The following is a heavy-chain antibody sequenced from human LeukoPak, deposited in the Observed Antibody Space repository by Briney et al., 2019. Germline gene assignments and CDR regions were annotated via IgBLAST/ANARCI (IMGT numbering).Heavy chain of an antibody. J-gene: IGHJ6*02. CDR3: ARDYYGDYYQSGYGMDV. CDR2: ISGSGSCK. V-gene: IGHV3-21*01. CDR1: GFTFSTYS. Sequence: GGSLRLSCAASGFTFSTYSMNWVRQAPGKGLEWVSSISGSGSCKFYTDSVKGRFTISRDNVKRSLYLQLSSLRAEDTAVYYCARDYYGDYYQSGYGMDVWGQGATVTVSS. D-gene: IGHD4-17*01.